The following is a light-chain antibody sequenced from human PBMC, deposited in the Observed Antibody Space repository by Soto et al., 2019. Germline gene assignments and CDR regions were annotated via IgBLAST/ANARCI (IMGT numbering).Light chain of an antibody. CDR1: QYINSKY. J-gene: IGKJ1*01. CDR3: QQYASSSWT. CDR2: GAS. Sequence: EIGLTQFPCTLSLSPGERATLSCRASQYINSKYLAWYQQKPGQAPRLLIYGASSRAAGIPDRFSGSGSGTDYTLTISRLEPEDFVVYYCQQYASSSWTFGQGTKVDIK. V-gene: IGKV3-20*01.